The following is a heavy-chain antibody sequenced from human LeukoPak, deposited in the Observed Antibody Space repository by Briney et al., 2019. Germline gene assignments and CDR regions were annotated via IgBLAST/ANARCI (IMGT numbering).Heavy chain of an antibody. D-gene: IGHD1-26*01. Sequence: GGALRLSCAASGFPFSTYWMTWVRQTPGKGLEWAANMRADGTEKNYLDSVKGRFTISRDNAKNSLYPQMNSLSAEDAGVYYCSKGGHVDYCGPGTLVTVSS. CDR2: MRADGTEK. CDR1: GFPFSTYW. J-gene: IGHJ4*02. V-gene: IGHV3-7*01. CDR3: SKGGHVDY.